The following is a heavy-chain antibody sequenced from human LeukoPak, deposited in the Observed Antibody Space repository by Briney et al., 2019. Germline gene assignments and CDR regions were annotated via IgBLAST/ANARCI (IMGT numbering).Heavy chain of an antibody. J-gene: IGHJ4*02. D-gene: IGHD3-22*01. CDR2: IYYSGST. V-gene: IGHV4-59*01. CDR1: GGSIGSYY. Sequence: SETLSLTCIVSGGSIGSYYWSWIRQPPGKGLEWIGHIYYSGSTDYNPSLRSRVTISVDTSKNQLSLRLSSVTAADTAVYYCARDPSDGSGYYGYYFDYWGQGTLVSVSS. CDR3: ARDPSDGSGYYGYYFDY.